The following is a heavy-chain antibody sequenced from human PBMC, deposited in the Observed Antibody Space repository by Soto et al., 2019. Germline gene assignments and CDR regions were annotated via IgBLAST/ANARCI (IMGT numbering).Heavy chain of an antibody. J-gene: IGHJ1*01. D-gene: IGHD2-8*01. Sequence: XETLSLTCTVSGDSIRSSSHYWAWNRQPPGKGLEWIGGFYYSGSPYYNPSLKSRVTMSVDTSKNQFSLNLNSVTAADTAVYYCYINGFWGRGTLVTVSS. CDR2: FYYSGSP. CDR1: GDSIRSSSHY. CDR3: YINGF. V-gene: IGHV4-39*01.